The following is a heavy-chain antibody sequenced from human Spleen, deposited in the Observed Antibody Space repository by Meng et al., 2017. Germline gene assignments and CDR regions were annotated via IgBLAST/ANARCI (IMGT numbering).Heavy chain of an antibody. CDR2: IYSGGNT. D-gene: IGHD3-10*01. V-gene: IGHV3-66*02. Sequence: GESLKISCAASGFTVSHNYMSWVRQAPGKGLEWVSVIYSGGNTYYADSVKGRFTTSRDNSKNTVFLQINSLRIEDTAVYYCARSPIGKYGLSALPLDYWGQGTLVTVSS. CDR3: ARSPIGKYGLSALPLDY. J-gene: IGHJ4*01. CDR1: GFTVSHNY.